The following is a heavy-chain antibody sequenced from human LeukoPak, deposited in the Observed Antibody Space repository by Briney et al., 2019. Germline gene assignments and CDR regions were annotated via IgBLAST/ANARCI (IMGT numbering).Heavy chain of an antibody. CDR2: IIPIFGTA. V-gene: IGHV1-69*06. CDR1: GYTFTSYG. D-gene: IGHD3-3*01. J-gene: IGHJ4*02. Sequence: ASVKVSCKASGYTFTSYGISWVRQAPGQGLEWMGGIIPIFGTANYAQKFQGRVTITADKSTSAAYMELSSLRSDDTAVYYCARAGRRLFGVLIPLSFDYWGQGTPVTVSS. CDR3: ARAGRRLFGVLIPLSFDY.